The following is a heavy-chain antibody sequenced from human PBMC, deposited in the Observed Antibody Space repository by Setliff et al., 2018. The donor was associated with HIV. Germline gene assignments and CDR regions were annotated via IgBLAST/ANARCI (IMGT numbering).Heavy chain of an antibody. Sequence: TLSLTCAVPGYSISSGYYWGWIRQPPGKGLEWIGHIYHSGSTSYNPSLKSRATISVDTSKNQFSLKLSSVTAADTAVYYCATVSGYYWQYFDYWGPGTLVTVSS. V-gene: IGHV4-38-2*01. CDR2: IYHSGST. CDR1: GYSISSGYY. J-gene: IGHJ4*02. CDR3: ATVSGYYWQYFDY. D-gene: IGHD3-22*01.